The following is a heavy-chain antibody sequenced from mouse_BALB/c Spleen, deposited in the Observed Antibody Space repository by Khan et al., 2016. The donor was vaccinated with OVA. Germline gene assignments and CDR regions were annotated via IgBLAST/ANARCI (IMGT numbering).Heavy chain of an antibody. CDR3: ARGYFGNYEFVY. Sequence: QVQLQQSGAELVRPGASVKLSCKTSGYTFTSYWIQWVKQRPGQGLGWIGQIFPGTGTTYYNENFKDKATLTVDTSSRTAYMQLSSLTSEDSALXFCARGYFGNYEFVYWGQGTLVTVSP. V-gene: IGHV1S132*01. CDR1: GYTFTSYW. D-gene: IGHD2-1*01. CDR2: IFPGTGTT. J-gene: IGHJ3*01.